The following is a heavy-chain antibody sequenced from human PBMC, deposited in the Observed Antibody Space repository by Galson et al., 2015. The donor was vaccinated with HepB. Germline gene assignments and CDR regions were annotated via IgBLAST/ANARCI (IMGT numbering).Heavy chain of an antibody. V-gene: IGHV1-8*01. J-gene: IGHJ6*03. D-gene: IGHD2-15*01. CDR1: GYTFTSYD. CDR2: MNPNSGNT. CDR3: ARGAYCSGGSCSLSGPYYYYMDV. Sequence: SVKVSCKASGYTFTSYDINWVRQATGQGLEWMGWMNPNSGNTGYAQKFQGRVTMTRNTSISTAYMELSSLRSEDTAVYYCARGAYCSGGSCSLSGPYYYYMDVWGKGTTVTVSS.